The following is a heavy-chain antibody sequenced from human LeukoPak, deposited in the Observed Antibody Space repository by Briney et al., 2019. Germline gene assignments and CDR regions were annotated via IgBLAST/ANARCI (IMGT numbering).Heavy chain of an antibody. CDR3: ARLYGSGIFEY. V-gene: IGHV3-30*03. D-gene: IGHD3-10*01. CDR2: ISYDGSNK. J-gene: IGHJ4*02. CDR1: GFTFSSYG. Sequence: GGSLRLSCAASGFTFSSYGMHWVRQAPGKGLEWVAVISYDGSNKYYADSVKGRVTISRDNAKNSLFLQMNSLRAEDTAVYFCARLYGSGIFEYWGQGTLVTVSS.